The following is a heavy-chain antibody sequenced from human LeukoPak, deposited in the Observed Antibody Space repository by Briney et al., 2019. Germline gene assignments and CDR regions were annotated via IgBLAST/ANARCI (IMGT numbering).Heavy chain of an antibody. CDR2: ISYDGSNK. CDR1: GFTFSSYG. D-gene: IGHD6-19*01. J-gene: IGHJ6*02. V-gene: IGHV3-30*18. Sequence: PGGSLRLSCAASGFTFSSYGMHWVRQAPGKGLEWVAVISYDGSNKYYADSVKGRFTISRDNSKNTLYLQMNSLRAEDTAVYYCAKDSVAGSRYYYYGMGVWGQGTTVTVSS. CDR3: AKDSVAGSRYYYYGMGV.